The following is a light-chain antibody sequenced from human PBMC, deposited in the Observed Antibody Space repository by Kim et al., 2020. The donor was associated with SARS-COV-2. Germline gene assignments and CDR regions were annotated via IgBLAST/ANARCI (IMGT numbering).Light chain of an antibody. CDR2: EGS. J-gene: IGLJ1*01. CDR3: CSYAGSSTYV. CDR1: SSNVGSYDL. V-gene: IGLV2-23*01. Sequence: GQSITLCCAGTSSNVGSYDLVSWYQRHAGKAPKLMIYEGSKRPSGVSNRFSGYKSGNTASLTISGLQAEDEADYYCCSYAGSSTYVFGTGTKVTVL.